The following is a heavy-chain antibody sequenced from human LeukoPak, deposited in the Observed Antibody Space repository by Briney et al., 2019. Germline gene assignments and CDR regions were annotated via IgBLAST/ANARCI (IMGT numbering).Heavy chain of an antibody. J-gene: IGHJ3*02. Sequence: GGTLRLSCAASGFSFSSHGMSWVRQAPGKGLEWVSGINWNGGSTGYADSVKGRFTISRDNAKNSLYLQMNSLRAEDTALYYCARGEGGAFDIWGQGTMVTVSS. CDR1: GFSFSSHG. CDR3: ARGEGGAFDI. CDR2: INWNGGST. V-gene: IGHV3-20*04.